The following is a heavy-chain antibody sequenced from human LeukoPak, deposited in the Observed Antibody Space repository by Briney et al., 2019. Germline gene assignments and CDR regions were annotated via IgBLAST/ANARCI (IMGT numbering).Heavy chain of an antibody. J-gene: IGHJ4*02. D-gene: IGHD6-6*01. V-gene: IGHV3-30*18. CDR2: ISYDGSNK. CDR1: GFTFSSYG. CDR3: ANAEDSSSLAGFDY. Sequence: PGRSLRLSCAASGFTFSSYGVHWVRQAPGKGLEWVAVISYDGSNKYYADSVKGRFTISRDNSKNTQYLQMNSLRAEDTAVYYCANAEDSSSLAGFDYWGQGTLVTVSS.